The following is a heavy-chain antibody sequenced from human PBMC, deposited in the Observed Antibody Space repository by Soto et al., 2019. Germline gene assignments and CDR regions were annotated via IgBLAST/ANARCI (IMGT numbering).Heavy chain of an antibody. V-gene: IGHV3-33*01. CDR1: GFTFRNYG. Sequence: QVQLVESGGGVVQPGRSLRLSCAASGFTFRNYGMHWVRQAPGKGLEWVAVIWYDGSNKYYADSVKGRFTISRDNSKNTLYLQMNSLRAEDTAVYSCARGTEQHHFDPWGQGTLVTVSS. CDR3: ARGTEQHHFDP. D-gene: IGHD1-1*01. J-gene: IGHJ5*02. CDR2: IWYDGSNK.